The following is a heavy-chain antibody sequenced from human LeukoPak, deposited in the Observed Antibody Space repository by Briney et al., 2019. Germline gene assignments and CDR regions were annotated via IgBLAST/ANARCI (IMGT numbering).Heavy chain of an antibody. D-gene: IGHD3-22*01. CDR1: GGSFSGYY. CDR3: ARGGDSSGYYYIDY. V-gene: IGHV4-34*01. Sequence: SETLSLTCAVYGGSFSGYYWSWIRKPPGKGREWIGEINHSGSTNYNPSLRSRVTISVDTSKNQFSLKLSSVTAADTAVYYCARGGDSSGYYYIDYWGQGTLVTVSS. CDR2: INHSGST. J-gene: IGHJ4*02.